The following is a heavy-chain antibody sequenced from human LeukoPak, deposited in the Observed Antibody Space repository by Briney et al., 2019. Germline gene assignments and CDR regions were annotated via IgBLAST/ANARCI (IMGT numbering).Heavy chain of an antibody. CDR2: ISGSDGST. V-gene: IGHV3-23*01. CDR3: AKGIVLMVYATLDY. Sequence: GGSLRLSCAASGFTFSSYAMSWVRQAAWKGLEGVSAISGSDGSTYYADAVKGRFTISRDNSKNTLYLQMNSLRAEDTAVYYCAKGIVLMVYATLDYWGQGTLVTVSS. D-gene: IGHD2-8*01. CDR1: GFTFSSYA. J-gene: IGHJ4*02.